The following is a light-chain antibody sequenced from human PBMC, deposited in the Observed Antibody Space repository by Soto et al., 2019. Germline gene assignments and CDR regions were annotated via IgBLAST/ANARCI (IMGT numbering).Light chain of an antibody. CDR1: SSNIGSNT. V-gene: IGLV1-44*01. Sequence: QPVLTQPPSASGTPGQRVTISCSGSSSNIGSNTANWYQQLPGTAPKLLIYSNNQRLSGVPDRFSGSKSGTSASLAISGLQSEDEADYYCAAWDDSLNVYVFGTGTKVTVL. CDR3: AAWDDSLNVYV. CDR2: SNN. J-gene: IGLJ1*01.